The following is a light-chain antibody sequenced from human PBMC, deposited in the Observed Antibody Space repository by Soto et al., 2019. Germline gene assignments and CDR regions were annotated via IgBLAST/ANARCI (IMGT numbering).Light chain of an antibody. V-gene: IGLV2-14*01. CDR1: SSDVGGYNY. CDR2: EVS. CDR3: SSYTSSSTPVV. Sequence: QSALTQPASVSGSPGQSITISCTGTSSDVGGYNYVSWYQQHSGKAPKLMIYEVSNRPSGVSNHFSGSKSGNTASLTISGLQAEDEADYYCSSYTSSSTPVVFGGGTKLTVL. J-gene: IGLJ2*01.